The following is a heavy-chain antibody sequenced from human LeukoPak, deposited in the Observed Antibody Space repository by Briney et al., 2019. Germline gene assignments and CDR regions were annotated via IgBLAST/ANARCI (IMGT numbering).Heavy chain of an antibody. CDR3: ARDGGHSTDFDY. CDR2: IKQDGSER. J-gene: IGHJ4*02. Sequence: GGSLRLSCATSGFTFSRHWMSWVRQAPGKVTEWVANIKQDGSERYYVDSVKGRFTISRDNAKNSLYLQMNSLRAEDTAVYYCARDGGHSTDFDYWGQGILVTVSS. CDR1: GFTFSRHW. D-gene: IGHD2/OR15-2a*01. V-gene: IGHV3-7*01.